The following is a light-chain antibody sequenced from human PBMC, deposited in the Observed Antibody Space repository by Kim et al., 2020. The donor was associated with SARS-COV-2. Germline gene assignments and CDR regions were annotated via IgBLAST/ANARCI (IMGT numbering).Light chain of an antibody. CDR2: GAS. V-gene: IGKV3-15*01. Sequence: VSPGESATLSCRASQSVSSNLAWYQQKPGQAPRLLIYGASTRATGIPARFSGNGSGTEFTLTISSLQSEDFAVYYCQQYNSWPLTFGGGTKVDIK. CDR1: QSVSSN. J-gene: IGKJ4*01. CDR3: QQYNSWPLT.